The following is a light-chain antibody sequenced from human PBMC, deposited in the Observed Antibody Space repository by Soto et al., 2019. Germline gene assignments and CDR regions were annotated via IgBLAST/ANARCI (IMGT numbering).Light chain of an antibody. CDR2: KAS. CDR3: QQYNNYPGT. V-gene: IGKV1-5*03. Sequence: DIQMTQSPSTLSASVGDRVTITCRASQTISSWLAWYHQKPGRAPKLLIYKASSLESGVPSRFSGSGSGTEFTLTISSLQPDDFATYYCQQYNNYPGTFGQGTKVEIK. J-gene: IGKJ1*01. CDR1: QTISSW.